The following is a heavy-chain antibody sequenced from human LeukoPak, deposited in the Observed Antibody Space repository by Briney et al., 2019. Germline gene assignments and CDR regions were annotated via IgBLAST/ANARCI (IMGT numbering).Heavy chain of an antibody. CDR3: ARASRWLAFDN. Sequence: GGSLTPSCVASRFTVSNHHMNSVRQAPGKGLGWVSVISTGENTYYADSVQGRFTISKDNSKNTLYLQMNSLRPEDTAVYFCARASRWLAFDNWGQGTLVTVSS. J-gene: IGHJ4*02. D-gene: IGHD6-19*01. V-gene: IGHV3-66*01. CDR1: RFTVSNHH. CDR2: ISTGENT.